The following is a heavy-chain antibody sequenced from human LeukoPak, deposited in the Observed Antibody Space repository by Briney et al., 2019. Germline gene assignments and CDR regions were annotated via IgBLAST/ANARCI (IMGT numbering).Heavy chain of an antibody. J-gene: IGHJ5*02. Sequence: PSETLSLTCAVSGYSISSGYYWGWIRQPPGKGLEWIGSIYHSGSTYYNPSLKSRLTISVDTSKNQFSLKLSSVTAADTAVYYCARGGTIFGVVLFDPWGQGTLVTVSS. CDR3: ARGGTIFGVVLFDP. CDR1: GYSISSGYY. D-gene: IGHD3-3*01. V-gene: IGHV4-38-2*01. CDR2: IYHSGST.